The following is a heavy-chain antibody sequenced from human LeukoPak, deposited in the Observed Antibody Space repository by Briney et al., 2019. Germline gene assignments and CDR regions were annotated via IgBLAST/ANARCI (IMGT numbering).Heavy chain of an antibody. CDR2: IYHSGST. CDR3: ARLVGDDAFDI. CDR1: GGSISSNTW. V-gene: IGHV4-4*02. J-gene: IGHJ3*02. Sequence: PSGTLSLTCAVSGGSISSNTWWSWVRQPPGKRLEWIGEIYHSGSTNYNPSLKSRVTISVDKSMNQFSLKLSSVTAADTAVYYCARLVGDDAFDIWGQGTMVTVSS.